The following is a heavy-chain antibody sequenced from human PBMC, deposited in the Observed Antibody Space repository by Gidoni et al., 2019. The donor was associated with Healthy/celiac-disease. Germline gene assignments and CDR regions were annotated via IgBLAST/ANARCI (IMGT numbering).Heavy chain of an antibody. CDR3: ARAEGGGYYDSSGSWD. D-gene: IGHD3-22*01. J-gene: IGHJ4*02. CDR1: GCSISSGGYY. V-gene: IGHV4-31*03. Sequence: QVQLQESGPGLVKPSQTLSLTCTVSGCSISSGGYYWRWIRQHPGKGLEWIGYIYYSGSTYYNPSLKSRVTISVDTSKNQFSLKLSSVTAADTAVYYCARAEGGGYYDSSGSWDWGQGTLVTVSS. CDR2: IYYSGST.